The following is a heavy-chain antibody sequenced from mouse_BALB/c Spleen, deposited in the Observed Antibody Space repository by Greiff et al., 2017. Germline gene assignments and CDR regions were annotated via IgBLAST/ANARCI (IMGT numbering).Heavy chain of an antibody. J-gene: IGHJ4*01. CDR3: ARRGRYDDAMDY. CDR1: EYEFPSHD. V-gene: IGHV5-2*03. CDR2: INSDGGST. Sequence: DVMLVESGGGLVQPGESLKLSCESNEYEFPSHDMSWVRKTPEKRLELVAAINSDGGSTYYPDTMERRFIISRDNTKKTLYLQMSSLRSEDTALYYCARRGRYDDAMDYWGQGTSVTVSS. D-gene: IGHD2-14*01.